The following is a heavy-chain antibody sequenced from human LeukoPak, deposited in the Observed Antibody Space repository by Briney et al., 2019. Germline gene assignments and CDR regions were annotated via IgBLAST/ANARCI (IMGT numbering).Heavy chain of an antibody. Sequence: PGGSLRLSCAASGFTFSNAWMSWVRQAPGKGLEWVSSISSSSSTIYYADSVKGRFTISRDNAKNSLYLQMNSLRDEDTAVYYCARDRTPYAGDAFDIWGQGTMVTVSS. CDR2: ISSSSSTI. CDR3: ARDRTPYAGDAFDI. V-gene: IGHV3-48*02. D-gene: IGHD6-13*01. J-gene: IGHJ3*02. CDR1: GFTFSNAW.